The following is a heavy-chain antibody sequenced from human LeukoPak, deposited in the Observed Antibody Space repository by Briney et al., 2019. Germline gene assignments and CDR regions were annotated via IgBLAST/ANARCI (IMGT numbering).Heavy chain of an antibody. CDR1: GYTFTSYG. Sequence: ASVKVSCKASGYTFTSYGISWVRQAPGQGLEWMGWISAYNGNTNYAQKLQGRVTMTTDTSTSTGYMELRSLRSDDTAVYYCARVRYPDYYYYYYMDVWGKGTTVTVSS. CDR2: ISAYNGNT. J-gene: IGHJ6*03. CDR3: ARVRYPDYYYYYYMDV. D-gene: IGHD3-16*01. V-gene: IGHV1-18*01.